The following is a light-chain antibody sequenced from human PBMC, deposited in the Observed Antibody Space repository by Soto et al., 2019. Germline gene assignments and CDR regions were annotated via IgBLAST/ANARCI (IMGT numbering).Light chain of an antibody. CDR1: SSNIGNNY. Sequence: QSVLTQPPSVSAAPGQTVTISCSGSSSNIGNNYVSWYQQLPGTAPKLLIYDNNKRPSGIPDRFSGSKSGTSATLGIIGLLTGDEADYYCGTWDSGLSALVFGGGTNLTVL. J-gene: IGLJ3*02. CDR2: DNN. CDR3: GTWDSGLSALV. V-gene: IGLV1-51*01.